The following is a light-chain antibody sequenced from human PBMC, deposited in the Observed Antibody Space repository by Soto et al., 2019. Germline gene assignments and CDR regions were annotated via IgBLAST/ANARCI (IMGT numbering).Light chain of an antibody. V-gene: IGLV6-57*03. CDR3: QGFDNNNFKLV. CDR2: EDD. Sequence: FMLTQPQSVSESPGKTVTIPCTRSSGSVASNYVPWYQRRPGSAPRLLSYEDDERYSGVPDRFYGYIDSSSNSASLTVSGLKPEDEADYYCQGFDNNNFKLVFGGGTKLTVL. CDR1: SGSVASNY. J-gene: IGLJ3*02.